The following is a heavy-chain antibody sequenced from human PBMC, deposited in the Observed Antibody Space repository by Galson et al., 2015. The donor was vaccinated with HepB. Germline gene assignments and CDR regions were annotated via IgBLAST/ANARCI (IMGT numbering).Heavy chain of an antibody. CDR2: IYYSGST. Sequence: LSLTCTVSGGSISSSSYYWGWIRQPPGKGLEWIGSIYYSGSTYYNPSLKSRVTISVDTSKNQFSLKLSSVTAADTAVYYCASAPGIAVAGNFDYWGQGTLVTVSS. J-gene: IGHJ4*02. D-gene: IGHD6-19*01. CDR3: ASAPGIAVAGNFDY. CDR1: GGSISSSSYY. V-gene: IGHV4-39*01.